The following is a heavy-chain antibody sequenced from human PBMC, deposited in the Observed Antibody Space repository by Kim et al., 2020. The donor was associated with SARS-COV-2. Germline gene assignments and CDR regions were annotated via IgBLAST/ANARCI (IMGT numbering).Heavy chain of an antibody. V-gene: IGHV4-34*01. CDR3: AREDWYFDL. Sequence: SGSTNYNPSLKSRVTISLDTSKNQFSLMLSSVTAADTALYYCAREDWYFDLWGRGTLVTVSS. J-gene: IGHJ2*01. CDR2: SGST.